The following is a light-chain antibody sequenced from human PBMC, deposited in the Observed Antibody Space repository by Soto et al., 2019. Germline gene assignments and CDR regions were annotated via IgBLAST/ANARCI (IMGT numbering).Light chain of an antibody. V-gene: IGKV3-11*01. J-gene: IGKJ5*01. Sequence: EVVLTQSPATLSLSPGERATLSCRASQSVGTYLVWYQQRYGQPPSLLIYDASNRATDVPVRFSGSGSGTDFTLTISSLEPEDVAVYHCQQHNSWPLTFGQGTRLEIK. CDR2: DAS. CDR3: QQHNSWPLT. CDR1: QSVGTY.